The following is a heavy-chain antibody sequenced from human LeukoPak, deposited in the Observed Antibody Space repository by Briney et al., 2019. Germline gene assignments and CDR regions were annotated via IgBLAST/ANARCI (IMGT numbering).Heavy chain of an antibody. CDR1: GHTFTTYA. Sequence: SVKVSCKASGHTFTTYAISWVRQAPGQGLEWMGGIIPIFGTTNYAQKLQGRVTISADESTSTAYMDLSSLRSDDTAVYYCARDMKAIAAAGTEADAFDVWGQGTLVTVSS. J-gene: IGHJ3*01. CDR3: ARDMKAIAAAGTEADAFDV. V-gene: IGHV1-69*01. CDR2: IIPIFGTT. D-gene: IGHD6-13*01.